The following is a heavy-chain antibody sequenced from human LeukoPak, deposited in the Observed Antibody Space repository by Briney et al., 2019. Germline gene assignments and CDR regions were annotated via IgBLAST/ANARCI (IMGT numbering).Heavy chain of an antibody. CDR1: GGSISSSSYY. CDR3: ARRYSTGWSSTS. CDR2: IYHSGST. J-gene: IGHJ5*02. V-gene: IGHV4-39*01. D-gene: IGHD2-2*01. Sequence: ETLSLTCTVSGGSISSSSYYWGWIRQPPGKGPEWIGTIYHSGSTYYNPSLKSRVTISVDTSKNQLSLNLSSVTAADTAVYYCARRYSTGWSSTSWGQGTLVIVSS.